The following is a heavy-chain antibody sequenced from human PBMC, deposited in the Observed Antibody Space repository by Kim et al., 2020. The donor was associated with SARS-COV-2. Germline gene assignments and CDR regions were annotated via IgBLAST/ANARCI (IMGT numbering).Heavy chain of an antibody. CDR1: GYTFTSYG. V-gene: IGHV1-18*01. D-gene: IGHD2-2*01. CDR2: ISAYNGNT. J-gene: IGHJ6*02. CDR3: ARAGYCSSTSCSQDRHWAYYYYYYGMDV. Sequence: ASVKVSCKASGYTFTSYGISWVRQAPGQGLEWMGWISAYNGNTNYAQKLQGRVTMTTDTSTSTAYMELRSLRSDDTAVYYCARAGYCSSTSCSQDRHWAYYYYYYGMDVWGQGTTVTVSS.